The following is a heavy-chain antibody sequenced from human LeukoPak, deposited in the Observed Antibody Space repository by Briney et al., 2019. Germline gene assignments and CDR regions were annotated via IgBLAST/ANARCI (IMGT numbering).Heavy chain of an antibody. CDR1: GFTFSSYP. V-gene: IGHV3-23*01. J-gene: IGHJ4*02. D-gene: IGHD3-22*01. CDR2: ISGSGGST. Sequence: GGSLRLSCAASGFTFSSYPMSWVRQTPGKGLEWVSCISGSGGSTYYADSVKGRFTVSRDNSKNTLYLQMGSLRAEDTAVYYCARLGSGGYYYDSSGYCDYWGQGTLVTVSS. CDR3: ARLGSGGYYYDSSGYCDY.